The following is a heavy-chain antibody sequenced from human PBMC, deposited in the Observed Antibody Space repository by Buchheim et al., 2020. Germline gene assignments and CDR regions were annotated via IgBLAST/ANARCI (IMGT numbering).Heavy chain of an antibody. CDR3: AKDLYDSSGYYGYPPFDY. D-gene: IGHD3-22*01. J-gene: IGHJ4*02. CDR2: ISGSGGST. V-gene: IGHV3-23*01. Sequence: EVQLLESGGGLVQPGGSLRLSCAASGFTFSSYAMSWVRQAPGKGLEWVSAISGSGGSTYYADSVKGRFTISRDNSKNTLYLQMNNLRAEDTAVYYCAKDLYDSSGYYGYPPFDYWGQGTL. CDR1: GFTFSSYA.